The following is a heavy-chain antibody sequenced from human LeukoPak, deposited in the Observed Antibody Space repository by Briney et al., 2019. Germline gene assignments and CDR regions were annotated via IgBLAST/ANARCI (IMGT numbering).Heavy chain of an antibody. CDR3: ARGLRYFDWLERLFDY. V-gene: IGHV1-2*02. J-gene: IGHJ4*02. CDR1: GYTFTGHY. CDR2: INPNSGAT. Sequence: ASVKVSCKASGYTFTGHYMHWVRQAPGQGLEWMGWINPNSGATNYAQKFQGRVTMTRDTPISTAYLELSRLTSDDTAVYYCARGLRYFDWLERLFDYWGQGTLVTVSS. D-gene: IGHD3-9*01.